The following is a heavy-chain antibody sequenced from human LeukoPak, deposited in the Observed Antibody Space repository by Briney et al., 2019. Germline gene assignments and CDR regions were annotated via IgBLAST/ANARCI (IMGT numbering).Heavy chain of an antibody. J-gene: IGHJ5*02. Sequence: ASMTVSCKASGYTFTSYYKHWVRQAPGQGLEWMGIINPSGGSASYAQKFQGRVTMTRDTSTSTVYMELSSLRSEDTAVYYCARDEWFDPWGQGTLVTVSS. CDR1: GYTFTSYY. CDR3: ARDEWFDP. V-gene: IGHV1-46*01. CDR2: INPSGGSA.